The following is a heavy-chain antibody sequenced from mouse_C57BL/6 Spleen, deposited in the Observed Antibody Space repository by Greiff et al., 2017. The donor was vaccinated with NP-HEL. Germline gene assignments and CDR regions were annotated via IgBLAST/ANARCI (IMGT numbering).Heavy chain of an antibody. CDR1: GFTFSDYY. D-gene: IGHD4-1*02. J-gene: IGHJ3*01. V-gene: IGHV5-16*01. Sequence: EVKLMESEGGLVQPGSSMKLSCTASGFTFSDYYMAWVRQVPEKGLEWVANINYDGSSTYYMDSLKSRFIISRDNAKNILYLQMSSLKSEDTATYYCASLQLGSWFAYWGQGTLVTVSA. CDR3: ASLQLGSWFAY. CDR2: INYDGSST.